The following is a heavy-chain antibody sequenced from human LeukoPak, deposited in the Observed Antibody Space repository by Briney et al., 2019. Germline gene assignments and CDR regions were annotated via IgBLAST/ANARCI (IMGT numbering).Heavy chain of an antibody. CDR2: ISSSSSTI. J-gene: IGHJ6*03. V-gene: IGHV3-48*01. D-gene: IGHD3-3*01. Sequence: GGSLRLSCAASGFTFSSYAMSWVRQAPGKGLEWVSYISSSSSTIYYADSVKGRFTISRDNAKNSLYLQMNSLRAEDTAVYYCARVFSERGGGFWYYYMDVWGKGTTVTVSS. CDR3: ARVFSERGGGFWYYYMDV. CDR1: GFTFSSYA.